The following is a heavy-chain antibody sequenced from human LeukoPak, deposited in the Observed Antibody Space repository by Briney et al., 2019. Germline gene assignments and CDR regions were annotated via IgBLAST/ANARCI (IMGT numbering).Heavy chain of an antibody. J-gene: IGHJ2*01. V-gene: IGHV4-61*08. CDR2: IYYSGST. CDR3: ARDQGRAALYWYFDL. D-gene: IGHD6-13*01. CDR1: GGSISSGGYY. Sequence: PSQTLSLTCTVSGGSISSGGYYWSWIRQPPGKGLEWIGYIYYSGSTNYNPSLKSRVTISVDTSKNQFSLKLSSVTAADTAVYYCARDQGRAALYWYFDLWGRGTLVTVSS.